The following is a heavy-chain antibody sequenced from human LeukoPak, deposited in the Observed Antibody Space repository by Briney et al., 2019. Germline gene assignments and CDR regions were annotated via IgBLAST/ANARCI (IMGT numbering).Heavy chain of an antibody. CDR3: ASQGSERGYSYGGTNYYYGMDV. CDR2: FDPEDGET. V-gene: IGHV1-24*01. D-gene: IGHD5-18*01. CDR1: GYTFTTYD. Sequence: GASVKVSCKASGYTFTTYDINWVRQAPGKGLEWMGGFDPEDGETIYAQKFQGRVTMTEDTSTDTAYMELSSLRSEDTAVYYCASQGSERGYSYGGTNYYYGMDVWGQGTTVTVSS. J-gene: IGHJ6*02.